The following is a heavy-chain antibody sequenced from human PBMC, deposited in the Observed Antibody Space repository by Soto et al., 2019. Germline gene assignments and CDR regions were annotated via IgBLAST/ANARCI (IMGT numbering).Heavy chain of an antibody. CDR3: ARARRYSSSWPEFDY. J-gene: IGHJ4*02. D-gene: IGHD6-13*01. CDR2: INPIFGTT. CDR1: GGTFSSYA. Sequence: SVKVSCKASGGTFSSYAISWVRQAPGQGLEWMGGINPIFGTTKYSQKFQGRVTITADESTSTAYMELSSLRSEDTAVYYCARARRYSSSWPEFDYWGQGTLVTVSS. V-gene: IGHV1-69*13.